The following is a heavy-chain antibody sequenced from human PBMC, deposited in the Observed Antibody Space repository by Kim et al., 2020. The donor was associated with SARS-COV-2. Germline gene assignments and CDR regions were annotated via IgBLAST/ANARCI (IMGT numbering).Heavy chain of an antibody. J-gene: IGHJ4*02. D-gene: IGHD3-10*01. CDR3: ARGGDLDS. CDR1: GDSIIGRYW. V-gene: IGHV4-4*02. CDR2: IYHSGNT. Sequence: SETLSLTCAVSGDSIIGRYWWSWVRQPPGKGLEKIGEIYHSGNTNYIPSLKSRITISVDKSKNQFSLKLISVTAADTAVYYCARGGDLDSWGPGTLVTGS.